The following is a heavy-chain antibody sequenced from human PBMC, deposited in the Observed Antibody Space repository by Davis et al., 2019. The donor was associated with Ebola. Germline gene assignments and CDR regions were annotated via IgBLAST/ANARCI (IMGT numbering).Heavy chain of an antibody. CDR1: GYTFTGYY. V-gene: IGHV1-18*04. D-gene: IGHD6-13*01. CDR2: ISAYNGNT. J-gene: IGHJ6*02. Sequence: AASVKVSCKASGYTFTGYYMHWVRQAPGQGLEWMGWISAYNGNTNYAQKLQGRVTMTTDTSTSTAYMELRSLRSDDTAVYYCATNSGGIAAAGKGYYYYGMDVWGQGTTVTVSS. CDR3: ATNSGGIAAAGKGYYYYGMDV.